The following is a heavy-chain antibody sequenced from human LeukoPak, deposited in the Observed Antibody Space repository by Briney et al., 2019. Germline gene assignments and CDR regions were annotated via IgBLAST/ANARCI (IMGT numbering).Heavy chain of an antibody. CDR2: ISYDGSNK. V-gene: IGHV3-30-3*01. J-gene: IGHJ4*02. Sequence: PGGSLRLSCAASGFTFSSYAMHWVRQAPGKGLEWVAVISYDGSNKYCADSVKGRFTISRDNSKNTLYLQMNSLRAEDTAVYYCARDGVFGGVIVPLDYWGQGTLVTVSS. D-gene: IGHD3-16*02. CDR1: GFTFSSYA. CDR3: ARDGVFGGVIVPLDY.